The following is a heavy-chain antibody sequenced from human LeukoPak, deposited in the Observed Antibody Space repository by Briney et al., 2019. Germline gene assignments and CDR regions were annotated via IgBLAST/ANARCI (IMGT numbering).Heavy chain of an antibody. Sequence: PGGSLRLSCAASGFTFSSYSMNWVRQAPGKGLEWVSSISSSSSYIYYADSVKGRFTISRDNAKNSLYLQMNSLRAEDTAVYYCARTTMVRGVIIALEYNWFDPWGQGTLVTVSS. CDR3: ARTTMVRGVIIALEYNWFDP. CDR1: GFTFSSYS. J-gene: IGHJ5*02. D-gene: IGHD3-10*01. V-gene: IGHV3-21*01. CDR2: ISSSSSYI.